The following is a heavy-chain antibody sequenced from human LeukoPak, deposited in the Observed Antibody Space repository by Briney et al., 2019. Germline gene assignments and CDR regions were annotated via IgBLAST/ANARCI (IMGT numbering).Heavy chain of an antibody. CDR3: ARDRGAVTDVFDY. V-gene: IGHV3-11*04. J-gene: IGHJ4*02. Sequence: PGGSLRLSCAASGFTFSSYWMSWIRQAPGKGLEWVSYIRSSGTTIHYADSVKGRFTISRDNAKDSLYLQMNSLRAEDTAVYYCARDRGAVTDVFDYWGQGTLVTVSS. D-gene: IGHD6-19*01. CDR1: GFTFSSYW. CDR2: IRSSGTTI.